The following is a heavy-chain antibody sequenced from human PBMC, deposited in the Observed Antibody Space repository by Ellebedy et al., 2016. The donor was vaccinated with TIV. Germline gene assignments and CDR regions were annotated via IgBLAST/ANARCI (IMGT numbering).Heavy chain of an antibody. CDR2: IWYDGFNK. CDR3: TREGAVRGAPAYLAYDF. CDR1: GFSFSSYG. Sequence: GESLKISCAASGFSFSSYGMHWVRQAPGKGLEWVAVIWYDGFNKDYADSVKGRFTISRDNSKNTLNLEMNSLRAEDTAVYFCTREGAVRGAPAYLAYDFWGQGALVTVSS. V-gene: IGHV3-33*01. J-gene: IGHJ4*02. D-gene: IGHD2/OR15-2a*01.